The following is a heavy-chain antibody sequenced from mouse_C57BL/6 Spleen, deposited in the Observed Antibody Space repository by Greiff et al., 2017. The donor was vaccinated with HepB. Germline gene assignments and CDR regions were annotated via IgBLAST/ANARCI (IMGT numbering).Heavy chain of an antibody. J-gene: IGHJ2*01. V-gene: IGHV5-9*01. Sequence: DVMLVESGGGLVKPGGSLKLSCAASGFTFSSYTMSWVRQTPEKRLEWVATISGGGGNTYYPDSVKGRFTISRDNAKNTLYLQMSSLRSEDTALYYCARQQPFITTVVAGFDYWGQGTTLTVSS. CDR3: ARQQPFITTVVAGFDY. CDR2: ISGGGGNT. CDR1: GFTFSSYT. D-gene: IGHD1-1*01.